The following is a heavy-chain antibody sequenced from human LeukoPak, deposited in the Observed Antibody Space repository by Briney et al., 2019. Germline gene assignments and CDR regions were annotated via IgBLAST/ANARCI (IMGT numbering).Heavy chain of an antibody. CDR1: GFTFGDYA. CDR2: IRSKAYGGTT. Sequence: GGSLRLSCTASGFTFGDYAMSWVRQAPGKGLEWVGFIRSKAYGGTTEYAASVKGRFTISRDDSKSIAYLQMNSLKTEDTAVYYCTRDRRNMVRGVSTLYYYYYYMDVWGKGTTVTISS. V-gene: IGHV3-49*04. CDR3: TRDRRNMVRGVSTLYYYYYYMDV. D-gene: IGHD3-10*01. J-gene: IGHJ6*03.